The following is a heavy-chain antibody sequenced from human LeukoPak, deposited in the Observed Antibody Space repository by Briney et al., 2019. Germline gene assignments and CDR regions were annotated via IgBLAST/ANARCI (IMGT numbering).Heavy chain of an antibody. Sequence: KSSETLSLTCTVSGGSIISSSYYWGWIRQPPGKGLEWMGYIYHSGSTNYNPSLKSRVTISVDTSKNQFSLKLSSVTAADTAVYYCARDVFYYFDHWGQGTLVTVSS. CDR1: GGSIISSSYY. J-gene: IGHJ4*02. CDR3: ARDVFYYFDH. CDR2: IYHSGST. V-gene: IGHV4-61*01.